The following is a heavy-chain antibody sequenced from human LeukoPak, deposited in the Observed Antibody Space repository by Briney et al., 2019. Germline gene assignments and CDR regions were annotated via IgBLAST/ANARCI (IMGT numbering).Heavy chain of an antibody. CDR3: ARRQGRSSWYYFDY. V-gene: IGHV3-74*01. CDR2: INSDGSTT. D-gene: IGHD6-13*01. Sequence: GGSLRLSCAASGFSLSSYWMHWVRQAPGKGLVWVSRINSDGSTTNYADSVKGRFTISRDNAKNTLYLQMNSLRAEDTAVYYCARRQGRSSWYYFDYWGQGTLVTVSS. CDR1: GFSLSSYW. J-gene: IGHJ4*02.